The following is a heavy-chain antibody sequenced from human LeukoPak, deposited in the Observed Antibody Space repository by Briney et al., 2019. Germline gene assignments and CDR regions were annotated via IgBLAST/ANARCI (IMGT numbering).Heavy chain of an antibody. J-gene: IGHJ4*02. CDR3: ARHSDGGGSYRRSFDY. Sequence: SETLSLTCTVSGGSISSYYWSWIRQPPGKGLEWIGYIYYSGGTNYNPSLRSRVTISVDTSKNQFSLKLSSVTAADTAVYYCARHSDGGGSYRRSFDYWGQGTLVTVSS. V-gene: IGHV4-59*08. CDR2: IYYSGGT. CDR1: GGSISSYY. D-gene: IGHD1-26*01.